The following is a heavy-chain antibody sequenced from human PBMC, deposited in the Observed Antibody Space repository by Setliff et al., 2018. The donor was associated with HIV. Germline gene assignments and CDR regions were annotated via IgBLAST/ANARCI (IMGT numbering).Heavy chain of an antibody. V-gene: IGHV4-34*01. CDR1: GGSFSGHY. D-gene: IGHD1-1*01. CDR3: ATVIGWNDATDC. Sequence: PSETLSLTCAVYGGSFSGHYWSWIRQPPGKGLEWIGEINHSGTTNYNPSPKSRVIMSIDTSKNQFSLKLTSVTAADTAVYYCATVIGWNDATDCWGQGTLVTVSS. J-gene: IGHJ4*02. CDR2: INHSGTT.